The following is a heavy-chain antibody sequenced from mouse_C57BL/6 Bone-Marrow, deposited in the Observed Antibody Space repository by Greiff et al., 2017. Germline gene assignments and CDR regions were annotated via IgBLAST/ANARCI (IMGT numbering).Heavy chain of an antibody. CDR1: GYTFTSYG. J-gene: IGHJ3*01. V-gene: IGHV1-81*01. Sequence: VKLQESGAELARPGASVKLSCKASGYTFTSYGISWVKQRTGQGLEWIGEIYPRSGNTYYNEKFQGKATLTADKSSSTAYMELRSLTSEDSAVYFCARADYYGSSYGFFADWGQGTLVTVSA. CDR3: ARADYYGSSYGFFAD. CDR2: IYPRSGNT. D-gene: IGHD1-1*01.